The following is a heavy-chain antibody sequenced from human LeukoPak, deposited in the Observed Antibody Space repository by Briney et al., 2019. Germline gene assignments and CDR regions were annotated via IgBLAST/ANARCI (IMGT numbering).Heavy chain of an antibody. V-gene: IGHV3-30*02. Sequence: PGGSLRLSCAASGFTFSSYGMHWVRQAPGKGLEWVAFIRYDGSNKYYADSVKGRFTISRDNSKNTLYLQMNSLRAEDTAVYYCARELRYSSSWYFDYWGQGTLVTVSS. CDR3: ARELRYSSSWYFDY. J-gene: IGHJ4*02. CDR1: GFTFSSYG. D-gene: IGHD6-13*01. CDR2: IRYDGSNK.